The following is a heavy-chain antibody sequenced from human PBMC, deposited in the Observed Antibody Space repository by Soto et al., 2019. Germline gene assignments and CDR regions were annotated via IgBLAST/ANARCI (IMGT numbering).Heavy chain of an antibody. J-gene: IGHJ3*02. V-gene: IGHV1-3*01. CDR3: AIRNSSSWFRGAFDI. CDR2: INAGNGNT. D-gene: IGHD6-13*01. CDR1: GYTFTSYA. Sequence: ASVKVSCKASGYTFTSYAMHWVRQAPGQRLEWMGWINAGNGNTKYSQKFQGRVTITRDTSASTAYMELSSLRSEDTAVYYCAIRNSSSWFRGAFDIWGQGTMVTVSS.